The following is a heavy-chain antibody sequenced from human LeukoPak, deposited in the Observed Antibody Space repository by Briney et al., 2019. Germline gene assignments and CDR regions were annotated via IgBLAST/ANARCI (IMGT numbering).Heavy chain of an antibody. J-gene: IGHJ4*02. CDR2: ISGSSIYI. Sequence: GGSLRLSCAASGFTFSSYTLNWVRQAPGKGLEWVSSISGSSIYIYYADSVKGRFTISRDNAKNSLYLQMNSLRVEDTAVYYCARERVAGTYLFDYWGQGTLVTVSS. CDR3: ARERVAGTYLFDY. D-gene: IGHD6-19*01. V-gene: IGHV3-21*01. CDR1: GFTFSSYT.